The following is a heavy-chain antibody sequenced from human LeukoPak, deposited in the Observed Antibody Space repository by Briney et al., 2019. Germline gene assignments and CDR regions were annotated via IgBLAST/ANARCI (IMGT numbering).Heavy chain of an antibody. D-gene: IGHD3-3*01. CDR3: ARHHYDFWSGYWGGTYNWFDP. CDR1: GGSISSSSYY. CDR2: IYYSGST. J-gene: IGHJ5*02. Sequence: SETLSLTCTVSGGSISSSSYYWGWIRQPPGKGLEWIGSIYYSGSTYYNPSLKSRVTISVDTSKNQFSLKLSSMTAADTAVYYCARHHYDFWSGYWGGTYNWFDPWGQGTLVTVSS. V-gene: IGHV4-39*01.